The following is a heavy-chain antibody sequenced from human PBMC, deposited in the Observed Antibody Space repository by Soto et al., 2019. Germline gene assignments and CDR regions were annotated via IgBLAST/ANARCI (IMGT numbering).Heavy chain of an antibody. Sequence: GRRWISKNQRKGLEWVSAISGSGGSTYYADSVKGRFTISRDNSKNTLYLQMNSLRAEDTAVYYCAKGLLINWKRIFDYWGQGTLVTVSS. CDR1: G. CDR3: AKGLLINWKRIFDY. V-gene: IGHV3-23*01. D-gene: IGHD1-1*01. CDR2: ISGSGGST. J-gene: IGHJ4*02.